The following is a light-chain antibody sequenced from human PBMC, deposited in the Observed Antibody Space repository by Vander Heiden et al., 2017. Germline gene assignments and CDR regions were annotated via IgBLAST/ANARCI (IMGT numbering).Light chain of an antibody. CDR1: SSNIGSNN. J-gene: IGLJ2*01. Sequence: QSVLTQPPSASGTPGQRVTIAGSGSSSNIGSNNGNWYQKLPVTAPKLLIYSNNQRPSGVPDRLSGSKSGTSASLAISGLQAEDEADYYCAAWDDSLNGVVFGGGTKLTVL. CDR3: AAWDDSLNGVV. CDR2: SNN. V-gene: IGLV1-44*01.